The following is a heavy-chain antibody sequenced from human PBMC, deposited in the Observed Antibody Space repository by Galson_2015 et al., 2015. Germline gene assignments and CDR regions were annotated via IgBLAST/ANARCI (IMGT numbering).Heavy chain of an antibody. CDR1: GFTVSRNY. V-gene: IGHV3-66*01. CDR3: ARVPVEFYYYYYMDV. J-gene: IGHJ6*03. D-gene: IGHD3-10*01. Sequence: SLRLSCAASGFTVSRNYMSWVRQAPEKGLEWVSVIYSGGSTYYADSVKGRFTISRDNSKNTLYLQMNSLRAEDTAVYYCARVPVEFYYYYYMDVWGKGTTATVSS. CDR2: IYSGGST.